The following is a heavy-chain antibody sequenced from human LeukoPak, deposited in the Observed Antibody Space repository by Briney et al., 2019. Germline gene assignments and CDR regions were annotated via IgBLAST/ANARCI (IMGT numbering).Heavy chain of an antibody. J-gene: IGHJ3*02. Sequence: GGSLRLSCAASGFTFNNYGMHWVRQAPGKGLEWVAFIRYNGNNQYYADSVKGRFTISRDNSKNTLYLQMNSLRAEDTAVYYCARDDNWKSSLHAFDIWGQGTMVTVSS. CDR2: IRYNGNNQ. CDR1: GFTFNNYG. V-gene: IGHV3-30*02. CDR3: ARDDNWKSSLHAFDI. D-gene: IGHD1-20*01.